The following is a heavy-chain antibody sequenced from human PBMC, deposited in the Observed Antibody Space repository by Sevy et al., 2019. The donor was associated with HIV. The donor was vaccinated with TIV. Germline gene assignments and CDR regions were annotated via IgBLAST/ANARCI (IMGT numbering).Heavy chain of an antibody. Sequence: GGSLRLSCAASGFTFSTNWMNWLRQAPGKGLEWVANIKEDGSDKHYVDSVEGRFTISRDNTKNLLVLEMNSLRVEDTAVYYCAHETFGRFQSWGQGTLVTVSS. CDR3: AHETFGRFQS. D-gene: IGHD3-16*01. J-gene: IGHJ4*02. CDR2: IKEDGSDK. CDR1: GFTFSTNW. V-gene: IGHV3-7*01.